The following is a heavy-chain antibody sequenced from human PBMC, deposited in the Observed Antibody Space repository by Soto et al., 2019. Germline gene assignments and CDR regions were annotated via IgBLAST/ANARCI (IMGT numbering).Heavy chain of an antibody. J-gene: IGHJ6*02. CDR3: ARWRGTLYYGMDV. V-gene: IGHV3-21*01. CDR1: GFTFSSYS. CDR2: ISSSSSYI. Sequence: EVQLVESGGGLVKPGGSLRLSCAASGFTFSSYSMNWVRQAPGKGLEWVSSISSSSSYIYYADSVKGRFTISRDNAKNSLYLQMNSLRAEDTAVYYCARWRGTLYYGMDVWGQGTTVTVSS. D-gene: IGHD3-3*01.